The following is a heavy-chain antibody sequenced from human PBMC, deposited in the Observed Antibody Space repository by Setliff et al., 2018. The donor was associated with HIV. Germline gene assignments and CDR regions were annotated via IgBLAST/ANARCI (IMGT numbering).Heavy chain of an antibody. CDR1: GGSISSSSFY. J-gene: IGHJ6*02. V-gene: IGHV4-39*01. Sequence: PSETLSLTCTVSGGSISSSSFYWGWIRQPPGKGLEWIGSIHYSGSTYYNPSLKSRVTISVDTSKNQFSLKLSSVTAADTAVYYCASRPWGAAAGSRYGMDVWGLGTTVTVSS. CDR2: IHYSGST. CDR3: ASRPWGAAAGSRYGMDV. D-gene: IGHD6-13*01.